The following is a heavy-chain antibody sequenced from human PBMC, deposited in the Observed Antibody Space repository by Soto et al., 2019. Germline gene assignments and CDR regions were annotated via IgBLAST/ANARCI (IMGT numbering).Heavy chain of an antibody. Sequence: PAETLALTCTVSGGSISSYYGSWIRQPPGKGLEWIAYIYYSGSTNYNPSLKSRVTISVDTSKNQFSLKLSSVTAADTAVYYCARQSHSYCSSGRCYDEAFDIWGQGTKVTV. V-gene: IGHV4-59*08. CDR3: ARQSHSYCSSGRCYDEAFDI. CDR1: GGSISSYY. J-gene: IGHJ3*02. CDR2: IYYSGST. D-gene: IGHD2-2*01.